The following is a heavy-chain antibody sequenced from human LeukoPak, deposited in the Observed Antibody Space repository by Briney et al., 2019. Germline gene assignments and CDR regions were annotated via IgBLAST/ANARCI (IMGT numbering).Heavy chain of an antibody. D-gene: IGHD5-24*01. CDR3: ARMEMATITRPGLYDY. J-gene: IGHJ4*02. CDR2: ISSSGSTI. Sequence: PGGSLRLSCAASGFTVSSNYMSWIRQAPGKGLEWVSYISSSGSTIYYADSVKGRFTISRDNAKNSLYLQMNSLRAEDTAVYYCARMEMATITRPGLYDYWGQGTLVTVSS. CDR1: GFTVSSNY. V-gene: IGHV3-11*04.